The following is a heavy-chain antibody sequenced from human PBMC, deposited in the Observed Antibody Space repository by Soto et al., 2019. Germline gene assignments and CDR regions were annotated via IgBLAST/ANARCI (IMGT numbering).Heavy chain of an antibody. CDR3: ARLAPD. CDR2: TRNKANSYTT. J-gene: IGHJ4*02. Sequence: EVQLVESGGGLVQPGGSLRLSCAASVFTFSDHNMDWVRQAPGKGLEWVGRTRNKANSYTTEYAASVKGRFTISRDDSKNSLYLQMNSLKIEDTAMYYCARLAPDWGQGTLVTVSS. CDR1: VFTFSDHN. V-gene: IGHV3-72*01.